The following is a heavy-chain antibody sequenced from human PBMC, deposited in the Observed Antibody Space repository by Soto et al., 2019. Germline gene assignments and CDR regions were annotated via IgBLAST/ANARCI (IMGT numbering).Heavy chain of an antibody. CDR3: ARWGPHYSSSWYPYYYYGMDV. V-gene: IGHV4-31*03. D-gene: IGHD6-13*01. CDR2: IYYSGST. Sequence: SETLSLTCTVSGGSISSGGYYWSWIRQHPGKGLEWIGYIYYSGSTYYNPSLKSRVTISVDTSKNQFSLKLSSVTAADTAVYYCARWGPHYSSSWYPYYYYGMDVWGQGTTVTVSS. CDR1: GGSISSGGYY. J-gene: IGHJ6*02.